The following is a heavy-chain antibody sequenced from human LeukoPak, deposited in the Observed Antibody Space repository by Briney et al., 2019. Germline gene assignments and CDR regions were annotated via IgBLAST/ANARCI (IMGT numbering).Heavy chain of an antibody. J-gene: IGHJ2*01. V-gene: IGHV3-9*01. CDR2: ISWNSGSI. Sequence: GRSLRLSCAASGLTFDDYAMHWVRQAPGKGLEWVSGISWNSGSIGYADSVKGRFTISRDNAKNSLYLQMNSLRAEDTALYYCAKGATGYWYFDLWGRGTLVTVSS. CDR1: GLTFDDYA. CDR3: AKGATGYWYFDL. D-gene: IGHD3-16*01.